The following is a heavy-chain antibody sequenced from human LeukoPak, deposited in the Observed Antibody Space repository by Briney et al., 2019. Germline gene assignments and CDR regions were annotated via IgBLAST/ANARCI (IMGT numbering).Heavy chain of an antibody. V-gene: IGHV4-61*02. CDR2: IYTSGST. J-gene: IGHJ5*02. Sequence: SETLSLTCTVSGGSISSGSYYWSWIRQPAGKGLEWIGRIYTSGSTNYNPSLKSRVTISVDTSKNQFSLKLSSVTAADTAVYYCARGRRSGYYYVGNWFDPWGQGTLVTVSS. CDR1: GGSISSGSYY. D-gene: IGHD3-22*01. CDR3: ARGRRSGYYYVGNWFDP.